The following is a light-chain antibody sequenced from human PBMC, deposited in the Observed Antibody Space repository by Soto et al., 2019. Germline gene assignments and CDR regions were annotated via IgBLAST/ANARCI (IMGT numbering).Light chain of an antibody. V-gene: IGKV3-20*01. CDR3: QQYGSSPIA. J-gene: IGKJ4*01. Sequence: EIVLTQSPGTLSLSPGERATLSCRASQSVSSSFLAWYQQKPGQAPRLLIYGASSRSTCIPDGFSGSGSGTDFTLIISRLEPEDDAGYYCQQYGSSPIAFGEGNKVEIK. CDR1: QSVSSSF. CDR2: GAS.